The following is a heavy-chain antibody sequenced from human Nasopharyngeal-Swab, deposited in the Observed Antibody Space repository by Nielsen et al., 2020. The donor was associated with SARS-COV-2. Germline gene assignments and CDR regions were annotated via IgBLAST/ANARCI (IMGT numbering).Heavy chain of an antibody. J-gene: IGHJ5*02. Sequence: ASVKVPCKASGYTFTGYYMHWVRQAPGQGLEWMGRINPNSGGTNYAQKFQGRVTMTRDTSISTAYMELSRLRSDDTAVYYCAREPDSSGWYATSNWFDPWGQGTLVTVSS. CDR3: AREPDSSGWYATSNWFDP. V-gene: IGHV1-2*06. CDR2: INPNSGGT. D-gene: IGHD6-19*01. CDR1: GYTFTGYY.